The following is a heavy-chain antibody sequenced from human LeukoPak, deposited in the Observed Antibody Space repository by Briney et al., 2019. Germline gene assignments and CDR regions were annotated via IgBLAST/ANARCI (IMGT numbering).Heavy chain of an antibody. J-gene: IGHJ3*02. D-gene: IGHD5-24*01. CDR3: ARQLATTSGAFDI. Sequence: GESLKISCKGSGYSFTSYWIGWVRQMPGKGLEWMGIICPGDSDTRYSPSFQGQVTISADKSISTAYLQWSSLKASDTAMYYCARQLATTSGAFDIWGQGTMVTVSS. CDR2: ICPGDSDT. V-gene: IGHV5-51*01. CDR1: GYSFTSYW.